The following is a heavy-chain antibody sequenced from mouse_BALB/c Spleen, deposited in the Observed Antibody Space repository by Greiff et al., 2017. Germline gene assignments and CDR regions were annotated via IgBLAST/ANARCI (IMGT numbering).Heavy chain of an antibody. J-gene: IGHJ4*01. CDR1: GFTFSDYG. D-gene: IGHD1-1*01. V-gene: IGHV5-15*02. Sequence: EVKVVESGGGLVQPGGSRKLSCAASGFTFSDYGMAWVRQAPGKGPEWVAFISNLAYSIYYADTVTGRFTISRENAKNTLYLEMSSLRSEDTAMYYCARGYYGSDYYAMDYWGQGTSVTVSS. CDR3: ARGYYGSDYYAMDY. CDR2: ISNLAYSI.